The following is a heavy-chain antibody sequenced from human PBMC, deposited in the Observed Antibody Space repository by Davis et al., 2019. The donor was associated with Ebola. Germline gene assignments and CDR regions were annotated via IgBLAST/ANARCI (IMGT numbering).Heavy chain of an antibody. D-gene: IGHD6-19*01. CDR1: GGTFSSYA. V-gene: IGHV1-69*06. CDR3: ARDLGIAVAGTGDY. J-gene: IGHJ4*02. CDR2: IIPIFGTA. Sequence: AASVKVSCKASGGTFSSYAISWVRQAPGQGLEWIGGIIPIFGTANYAQKFQGRVTITADKSTSTAYMELSSLRSEDTAVYYCARDLGIAVAGTGDYWGQGTLVTVSS.